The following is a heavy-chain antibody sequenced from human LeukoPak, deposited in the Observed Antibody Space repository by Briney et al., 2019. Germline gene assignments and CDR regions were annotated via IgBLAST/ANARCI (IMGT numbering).Heavy chain of an antibody. D-gene: IGHD2-15*01. V-gene: IGHV4-59*01. CDR2: MHYSGST. CDR1: GGSISSYY. J-gene: IGHJ4*02. CDR3: ARGAADFDY. Sequence: SETLSLTCTVSGGSISSYYWSWIRQPPGKGLEWIGYMHYSGSTNYNPSLKSRVTMSADTSKNQFSLKLNSVTTADTAVYYCARGAADFDYWGQGTLVTVSS.